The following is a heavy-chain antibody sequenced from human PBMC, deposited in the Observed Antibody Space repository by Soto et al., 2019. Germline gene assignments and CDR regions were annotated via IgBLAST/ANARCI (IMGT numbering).Heavy chain of an antibody. CDR2: IWYDGSNK. V-gene: IGHV3-33*01. D-gene: IGHD6-6*01. J-gene: IGHJ6*02. Sequence: PGGSLRLSCAASGFTFSSYGMHWVRQAPGKGLEWVAVIWYDGSNKYYADSVKGRFTISRDNSKNTLYLQMNSLRAEDTAVYYCARQYSSSFRGMDVWGQGTTVTVSS. CDR1: GFTFSSYG. CDR3: ARQYSSSFRGMDV.